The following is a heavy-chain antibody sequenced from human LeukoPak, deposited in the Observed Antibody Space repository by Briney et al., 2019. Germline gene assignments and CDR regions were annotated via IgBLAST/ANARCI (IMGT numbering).Heavy chain of an antibody. V-gene: IGHV1-69*04. CDR2: IIPNLGTT. D-gene: IGHD3-22*01. CDR1: GGTSNSHA. Sequence: SVKVSCKASGGTSNSHAISWVRQAPGQGLEWMGRIIPNLGTTNRAQNFQDRVTLTADKSTNTAYMELTSPTSDDTAVYYCATTNDGGGYQWGDFFDFWGQGTLVTVSS. CDR3: ATTNDGGGYQWGDFFDF. J-gene: IGHJ4*02.